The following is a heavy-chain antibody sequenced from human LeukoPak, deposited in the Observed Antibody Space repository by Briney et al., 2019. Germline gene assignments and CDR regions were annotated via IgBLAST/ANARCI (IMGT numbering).Heavy chain of an antibody. V-gene: IGHV4-30-2*01. CDR3: ARGDIVAYWFDY. D-gene: IGHD2-15*01. CDR1: GGSISSYS. Sequence: SETLSLTCTVSGGSISSYSWSWIRQPPGKGLEWIGYIYHSGSTYYNPSLKSRVTISVDRSKNQFSLKLSSVTAADTAVYYCARGDIVAYWFDYWGQGTLVTVSS. CDR2: IYHSGST. J-gene: IGHJ4*02.